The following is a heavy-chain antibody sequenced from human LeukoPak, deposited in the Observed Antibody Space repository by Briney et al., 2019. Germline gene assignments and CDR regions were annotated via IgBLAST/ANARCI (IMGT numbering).Heavy chain of an antibody. J-gene: IGHJ4*02. D-gene: IGHD3-16*01. Sequence: PGGSLRLSCAASGFAFSSYAMSWVRQAPGKGLEWVSVISGSGGSTYYADSVKGRSTIFRDDSKNTLYLQMNSLRAEDTAVYYCARERRPIQVWATTFDYWGQGTLVTVSS. CDR2: ISGSGGST. CDR1: GFAFSSYA. CDR3: ARERRPIQVWATTFDY. V-gene: IGHV3-23*01.